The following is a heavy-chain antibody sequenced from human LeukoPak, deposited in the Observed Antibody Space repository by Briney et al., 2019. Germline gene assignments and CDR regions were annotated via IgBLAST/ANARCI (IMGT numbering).Heavy chain of an antibody. D-gene: IGHD2-15*01. J-gene: IGHJ4*02. CDR2: INPSGGST. V-gene: IGHV1-46*01. Sequence: GASVKVSCKTSGYTFTGYHMHWVRQAPGQGLEWMGIINPSGGSTSYAQKFQGRVTMTRDTSTSTVYMELSSLRSEDTAVYYCASSLVDIGPFDYWGQGTLVTVSS. CDR1: GYTFTGYH. CDR3: ASSLVDIGPFDY.